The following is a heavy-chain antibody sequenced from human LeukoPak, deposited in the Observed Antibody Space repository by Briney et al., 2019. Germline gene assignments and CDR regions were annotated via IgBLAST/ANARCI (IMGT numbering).Heavy chain of an antibody. CDR3: ARAPGSSFAWFDP. CDR1: GYAFTSYD. J-gene: IGHJ5*02. Sequence: GASVKVSCKASGYAFTSYDINWVRQATGQGLEWMGWMNPNSGNTGYAQKFQGRVTMTRNTSISTAYMELSSLRSEDTAVYYCARAPGSSFAWFDPWGQGTLVTVSS. D-gene: IGHD6-13*01. V-gene: IGHV1-8*01. CDR2: MNPNSGNT.